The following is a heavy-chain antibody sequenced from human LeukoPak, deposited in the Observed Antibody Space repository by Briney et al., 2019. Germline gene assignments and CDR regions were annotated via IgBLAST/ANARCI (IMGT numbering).Heavy chain of an antibody. CDR1: GFTFSSYS. Sequence: GGSLRLSCAASGFTFSSYSMNWVRQAPGKGLEWVSSISSSSSYIYYADSVKGRFTISRDNAKNSLYLQMNSLRAEDTAVYYCARAYSSGYKTVGYWGQGTLVTVSS. CDR3: ARAYSSGYKTVGY. V-gene: IGHV3-21*04. D-gene: IGHD3-22*01. J-gene: IGHJ4*02. CDR2: ISSSSSYI.